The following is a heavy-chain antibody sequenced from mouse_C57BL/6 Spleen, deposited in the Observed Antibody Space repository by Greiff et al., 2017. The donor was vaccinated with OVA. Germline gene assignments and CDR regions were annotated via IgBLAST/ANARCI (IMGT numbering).Heavy chain of an antibody. D-gene: IGHD2-2*01. CDR3: ARGDGYGHAEAWFAY. J-gene: IGHJ3*01. CDR1: GYTFTDYN. Sequence: EVQLQQSGPELVKPGASVKMSCKASGYTFTDYNMHWVKQSHGKSLEWIGYINPNNGGTSYNQKFKGKATLTVNKSSSTAYMELRSLTSEDSAVYYCARGDGYGHAEAWFAYWGQGTLVTVSA. V-gene: IGHV1-22*01. CDR2: INPNNGGT.